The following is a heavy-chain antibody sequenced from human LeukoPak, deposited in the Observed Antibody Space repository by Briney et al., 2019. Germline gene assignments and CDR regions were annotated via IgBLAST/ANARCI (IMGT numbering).Heavy chain of an antibody. CDR2: IHYSGST. D-gene: IGHD7-27*01. Sequence: SDTVSLTCSVSGGSISSYYWSWIRQPPGKGLEWIGYIHYSGSTNYNPSLKSRVTISVDTSKNQFSLKLNSVTAADTAVYYCARHTGGWGSFDYWGQGTLVTVSS. CDR1: GGSISSYY. J-gene: IGHJ4*02. CDR3: ARHTGGWGSFDY. V-gene: IGHV4-59*08.